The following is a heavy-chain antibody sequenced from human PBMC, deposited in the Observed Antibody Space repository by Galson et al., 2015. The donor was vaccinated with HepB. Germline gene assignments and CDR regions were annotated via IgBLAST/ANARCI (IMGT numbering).Heavy chain of an antibody. V-gene: IGHV3-11*01. CDR1: GFTFSDYF. D-gene: IGHD2-8*01. Sequence: SLRLSCAASGFTFSDYFLSWIRQAPGKGPEWVSYISDTGSPTYYAGSVKGRFTISRDNAKNSLYLQMNSLRAEDTAVYYCARDRKPGYGYAYFDHRGPGTLVPVSS. CDR2: ISDTGSPT. J-gene: IGHJ4*02. CDR3: ARDRKPGYGYAYFDH.